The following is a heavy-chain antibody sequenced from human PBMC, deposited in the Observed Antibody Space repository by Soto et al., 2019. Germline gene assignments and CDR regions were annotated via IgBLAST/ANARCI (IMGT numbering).Heavy chain of an antibody. D-gene: IGHD5-18*01. CDR2: IYYSGRT. Sequence: QVQLQESGPGLVKPSQTLSLTCTVSGGSISSGDYYWSWIRQPPGKGLEWIGYIYYSGRTYYNPSLKSRVTISVDTSKNQFSLKLSSVTAADTAVYYCASLDVDTAMVFDYWGQGTLVTVSS. CDR3: ASLDVDTAMVFDY. CDR1: GGSISSGDYY. J-gene: IGHJ4*02. V-gene: IGHV4-30-4*01.